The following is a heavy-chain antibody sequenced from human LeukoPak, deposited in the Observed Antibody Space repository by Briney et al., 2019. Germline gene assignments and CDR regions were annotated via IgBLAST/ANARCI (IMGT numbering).Heavy chain of an antibody. D-gene: IGHD2-21*02. CDR3: ARDMVTTNTPYALDI. J-gene: IGHJ3*02. CDR1: GGSFSGYY. V-gene: IGHV4-34*01. Sequence: PSETLTLTCAVYGGSFSGYYWSWIRQPPGKGLEGIGESNHSGRTNYNPSLKSRVTISVATSKNQFSLKLSSVTAADTAIYFCARDMVTTNTPYALDIWGQGTMITVSS. CDR2: SNHSGRT.